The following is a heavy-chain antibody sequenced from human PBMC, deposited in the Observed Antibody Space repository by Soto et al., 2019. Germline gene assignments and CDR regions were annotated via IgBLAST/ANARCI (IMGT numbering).Heavy chain of an antibody. D-gene: IGHD6-19*01. J-gene: IGHJ4*02. V-gene: IGHV3-23*01. Sequence: GGSLRLSCEASGFSFSTFDMSWVRQAPGKGLEWVSVILGSGGSTHYADAVKGRFTISRDNSKNTLYLQVNSLRAEDTAIYYCTKGAWLDYWGQGPLVTVSS. CDR3: TKGAWLDY. CDR1: GFSFSTFD. CDR2: ILGSGGST.